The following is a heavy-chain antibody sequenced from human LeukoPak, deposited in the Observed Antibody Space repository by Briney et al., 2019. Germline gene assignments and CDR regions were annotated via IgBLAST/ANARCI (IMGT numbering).Heavy chain of an antibody. Sequence: GASVKVSCKASGGTFSSYAISWVRQAPGQGLEWMGGIIPIFGTANYAQKFQGRVTITADESTSTAYMELSSLRPEDTAVYYCARPTVTHTIFGVVIKYYFDYWGQGTLVTVSS. D-gene: IGHD3-3*01. CDR2: IIPIFGTA. J-gene: IGHJ4*02. V-gene: IGHV1-69*13. CDR3: ARPTVTHTIFGVVIKYYFDY. CDR1: GGTFSSYA.